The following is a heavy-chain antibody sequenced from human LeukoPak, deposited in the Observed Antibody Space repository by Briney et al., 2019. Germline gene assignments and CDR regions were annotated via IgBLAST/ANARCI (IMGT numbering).Heavy chain of an antibody. V-gene: IGHV4-59*01. J-gene: IGHJ4*02. D-gene: IGHD4-23*01. CDR1: GGSISSYY. CDR3: ARAPTTVVTPYYFDY. Sequence: PSETLSLTCTVSGGSISSYYWSWIRQPPGKGLEWIGYIYNSGSTNHNPSLKSRGTISLDTSKNQFSLRLSSVTAADTAVYYCARAPTTVVTPYYFDYWGQGTLVTVSS. CDR2: IYNSGST.